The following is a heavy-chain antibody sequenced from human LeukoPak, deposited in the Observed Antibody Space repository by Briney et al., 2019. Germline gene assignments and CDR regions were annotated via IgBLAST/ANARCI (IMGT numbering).Heavy chain of an antibody. CDR1: GGSMNTISYY. Sequence: SETLSLTCTVSGGSMNTISYYWVWIRQAPEKGLEWIGSVYSRGSIYSNPSLRSRVTIPLDTSKNQFSLNLSSVTVADTAVYYCARDRLSLGAFDIWGPGTTVIVSS. D-gene: IGHD3-16*01. J-gene: IGHJ3*02. V-gene: IGHV4-39*07. CDR2: VYSRGSI. CDR3: ARDRLSLGAFDI.